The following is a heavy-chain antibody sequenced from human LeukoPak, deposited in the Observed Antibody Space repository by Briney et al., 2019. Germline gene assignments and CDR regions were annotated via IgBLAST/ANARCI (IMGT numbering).Heavy chain of an antibody. D-gene: IGHD2-2*01. J-gene: IGHJ6*02. CDR2: ISGSGETT. V-gene: IGHV3-23*01. Sequence: GGSLRLSCAASGFTFSNYAVSWVRQAPGKGLEWVSVISGSGETTHYADSVKGRFTISRDKSKNTLYFQMNSLRAEDTAVYYCAKDGDSSTTHFGMDVWGQGTAVTVTS. CDR1: GFTFSNYA. CDR3: AKDGDSSTTHFGMDV.